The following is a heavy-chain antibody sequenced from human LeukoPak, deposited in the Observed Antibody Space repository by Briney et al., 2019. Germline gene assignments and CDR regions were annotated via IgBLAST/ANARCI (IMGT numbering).Heavy chain of an antibody. V-gene: IGHV1-2*02. Sequence: ASVKVSCKASGYTFTGYYMHWVRQAPGQGLEWMGWINPNSGGTNHAQKFQGRVTMTRDTSISTAYMELSRLRSDDTAVYYCARGKGDGSPTHFDYWGQGTLVTVSS. CDR2: INPNSGGT. J-gene: IGHJ4*02. CDR1: GYTFTGYY. CDR3: ARGKGDGSPTHFDY. D-gene: IGHD3-10*01.